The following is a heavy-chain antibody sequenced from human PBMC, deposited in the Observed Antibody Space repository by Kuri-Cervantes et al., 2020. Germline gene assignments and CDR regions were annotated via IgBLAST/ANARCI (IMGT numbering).Heavy chain of an antibody. J-gene: IGHJ6*02. CDR2: IIPIFGTA. CDR1: GGTFSSYA. V-gene: IGHV1-69*13. D-gene: IGHD6-19*01. CDR3: ARGGYSSGWNYYYYGMDV. Sequence: SVKVSCKASGGTFSSYAISWVRQAPGQGLEWMGGIIPIFGTADYAQKFQGRVTITADESTSTAYMELSSLRSEDTAVYYCARGGYSSGWNYYYYGMDVWGQGTTVTVSS.